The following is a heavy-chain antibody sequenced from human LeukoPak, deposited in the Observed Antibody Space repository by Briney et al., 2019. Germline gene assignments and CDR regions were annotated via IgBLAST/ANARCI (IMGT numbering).Heavy chain of an antibody. J-gene: IGHJ4*02. CDR2: INHSGST. CDR1: GGSFSGYY. CDR3: AHYYRSGGSCYSEPNFDY. Sequence: SETLSLTCAVYGGSFSGYYWSWIRQPPGKGLEWIGEINHSGSTNYNPSLKSRVTISVDTSKNQFSLKLSSVTAADTAVYYCAHYYRSGGSCYSEPNFDYWGQGTLVTVSS. D-gene: IGHD2-15*01. V-gene: IGHV4-34*01.